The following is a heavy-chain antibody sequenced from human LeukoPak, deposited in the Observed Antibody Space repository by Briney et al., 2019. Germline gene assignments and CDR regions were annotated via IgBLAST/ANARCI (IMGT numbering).Heavy chain of an antibody. CDR2: IRDDGSEK. CDR1: GFTFSSYW. Sequence: GGSLRLSCAASGFTFSSYWMTWVRQAPGKGLEWVANIRDDGSEKYYVDSVKGRFTISRDNAKNSLYLRMNSLRAEDTAVYYCARLNYDFWSGVWEGYYMDVWGKGTTVTVSS. D-gene: IGHD3-3*01. J-gene: IGHJ6*03. CDR3: ARLNYDFWSGVWEGYYMDV. V-gene: IGHV3-7*01.